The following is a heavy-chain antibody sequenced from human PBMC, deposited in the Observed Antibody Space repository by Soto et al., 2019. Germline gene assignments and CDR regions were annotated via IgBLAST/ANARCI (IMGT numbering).Heavy chain of an antibody. CDR2: IYYSGST. D-gene: IGHD3-3*01. CDR1: GGSISSGDYY. Sequence: SETLSLTCTVSGGSISSGDYYWSWIRQPPGKGLEWIGYIYYSGSTYYNPSLNSRVTISVDTSKNQFSLKLSSVTAADTAVYYCARVNTIFGDAMDVWGQGTTVTVSS. J-gene: IGHJ6*02. CDR3: ARVNTIFGDAMDV. V-gene: IGHV4-30-4*01.